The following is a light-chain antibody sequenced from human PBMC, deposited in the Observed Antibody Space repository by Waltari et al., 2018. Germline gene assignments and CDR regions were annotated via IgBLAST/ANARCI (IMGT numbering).Light chain of an antibody. CDR2: DAS. Sequence: EIVMTQSPATLSVSPGESATLSCRASQSVTSNLAWYQQKPGQAPRLLIYDASTRATGIPARFSGSGSGTEFTLTISSLQSEDFALYYCQHYNNQPLTFGGGTKVEIK. V-gene: IGKV3-15*01. J-gene: IGKJ4*01. CDR3: QHYNNQPLT. CDR1: QSVTSN.